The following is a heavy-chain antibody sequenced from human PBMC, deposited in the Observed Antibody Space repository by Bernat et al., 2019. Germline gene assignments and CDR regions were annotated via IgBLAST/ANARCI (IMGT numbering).Heavy chain of an antibody. CDR2: ISYDGSNK. CDR3: AREAGSSSWFDP. Sequence: QVQLVESGGGVVQPGRSLRLSCAASGFTFSSYAMHWARQAPGKGLEWVAVISYDGSNKYYADSVKGRFTISRDNSKNTLYLQMNSLRAEDTAVYYCAREAGSSSWFDPWGQGTLVTVSS. J-gene: IGHJ5*02. D-gene: IGHD6-6*01. CDR1: GFTFSSYA. V-gene: IGHV3-30-3*01.